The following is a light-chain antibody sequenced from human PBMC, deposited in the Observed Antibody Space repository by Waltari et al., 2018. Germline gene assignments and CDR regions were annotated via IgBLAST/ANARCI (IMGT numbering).Light chain of an antibody. J-gene: IGKJ1*01. CDR1: SLFSSANPKNL. V-gene: IGKV4-1*01. CDR3: QQYFTAPRA. CDR2: WAS. Sequence: SLFSSANPKNLLAWYKKKPGQPPKWFIYWASTRDSGVPDRFIGSGSGTDYSRTISGLQAEDVAVYYCQQYFTAPRAFGQGTKVEIK.